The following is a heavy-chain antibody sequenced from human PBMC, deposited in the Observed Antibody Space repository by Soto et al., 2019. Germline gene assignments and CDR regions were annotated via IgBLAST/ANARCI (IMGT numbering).Heavy chain of an antibody. CDR3: TTAIDSRRGYFYDWFDP. D-gene: IGHD3-22*01. Sequence: VQLVESGGGSVKPGGSLRLSCAASGFTFSNAWMNWVRQATGKGREWVGSIKSKIDGGTADYAAAVKGRFTISRDDSKNTLYLQMNSLKAEDTAVYHCTTAIDSRRGYFYDWFDPWGQGTLVTVSS. CDR1: GFTFSNAW. V-gene: IGHV3-15*07. J-gene: IGHJ5*02. CDR2: IKSKIDGGTA.